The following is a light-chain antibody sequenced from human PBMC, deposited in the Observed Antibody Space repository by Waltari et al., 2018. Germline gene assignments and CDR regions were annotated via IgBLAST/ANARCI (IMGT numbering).Light chain of an antibody. Sequence: EVVMTQSPVSLSVTLGQAASISCKSSQSLVPVDGNTYLNWFHQRPGQSPRRLIYWVFNRDSGVPDRFSDSGSGTDFTLRISRVEAEDVGVYYCMQGTRWPYTFGQGTQLDIK. CDR2: WVF. CDR1: QSLVPVDGNTY. CDR3: MQGTRWPYT. V-gene: IGKV2-30*02. J-gene: IGKJ2*01.